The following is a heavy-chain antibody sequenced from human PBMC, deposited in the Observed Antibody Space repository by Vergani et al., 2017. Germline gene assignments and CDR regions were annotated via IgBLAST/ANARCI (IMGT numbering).Heavy chain of an antibody. V-gene: IGHV3-9*01. CDR1: GFTFSTYA. J-gene: IGHJ2*01. CDR2: ISWNSGSI. D-gene: IGHD3-3*01. CDR3: AKDHYDFWSGYPNLSPFDL. Sequence: EVQLVASGGGLVQRGGSLRLSCEASGFTFSTYAMTWVRQAPGKGLEWVSGISWNSGSIGYADSVKGRFTISRDNAKNSLYLQMNSLRAEDTALYYCAKDHYDFWSGYPNLSPFDLWGRGTLVTVSS.